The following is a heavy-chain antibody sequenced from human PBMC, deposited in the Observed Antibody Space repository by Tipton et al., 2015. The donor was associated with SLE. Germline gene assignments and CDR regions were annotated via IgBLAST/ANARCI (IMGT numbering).Heavy chain of an antibody. CDR2: IYYSGST. CDR1: GGSISSYY. CDR3: ARGSSSWKGSYYYYYMDV. J-gene: IGHJ6*03. D-gene: IGHD6-13*01. Sequence: TLSLTCTVSGGSISSYYWSWIRQPPGKGLEWIGYIYYSGSTNYNPSLKSRVTISVDTSKNQFSLKLSSVTAADTAVYYCARGSSSWKGSYYYYYMDVWGKGTTVTASS. V-gene: IGHV4-59*01.